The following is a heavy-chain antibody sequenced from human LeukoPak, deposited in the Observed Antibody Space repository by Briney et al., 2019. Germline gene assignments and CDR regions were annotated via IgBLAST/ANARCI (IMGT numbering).Heavy chain of an antibody. V-gene: IGHV1-2*02. Sequence: GASMKVSCKASGYIFSGYYMHWVRQAPGQGLEWMGWINPNSGDTNYAQKFQGRVTMTRDTSISTAYMELSRLRSDDTAVYYCARDQVGAARFDSWGQGTLVTVSP. D-gene: IGHD2-15*01. J-gene: IGHJ4*02. CDR2: INPNSGDT. CDR1: GYIFSGYY. CDR3: ARDQVGAARFDS.